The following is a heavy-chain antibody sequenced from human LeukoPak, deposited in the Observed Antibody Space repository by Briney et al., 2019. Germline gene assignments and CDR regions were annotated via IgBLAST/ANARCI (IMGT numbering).Heavy chain of an antibody. CDR3: AGGVVVTEGGDY. J-gene: IGHJ4*02. V-gene: IGHV4-34*01. CDR2: INHSGST. CDR1: GGSFSGYY. D-gene: IGHD2-21*02. Sequence: KTSETLSLTCAVYGGSFSGYYWSWIRQPPGKGLEWIGEINHSGSTNYNPSLKSRVTISVDTSKNQFSLKLSSVTAADTAVYYCAGGVVVTEGGDYWGQGTLVTVSS.